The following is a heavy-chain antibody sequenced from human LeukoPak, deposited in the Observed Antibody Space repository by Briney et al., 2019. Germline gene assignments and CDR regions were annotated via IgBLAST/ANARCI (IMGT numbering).Heavy chain of an antibody. D-gene: IGHD2-2*02. J-gene: IGHJ5*02. V-gene: IGHV1-46*01. CDR2: INPSGGST. CDR3: ARDRGYCSSTSCYSHLNWFDR. Sequence: ASVTVSCKASGYTFTSYYMHWVRQAPGQGLEGMGIINPSGGSTNYPQKFQGRVTMTRDMSTSTVYMELSSLRSEDTAVYYCARDRGYCSSTSCYSHLNWFDRWGQGTLVTVSS. CDR1: GYTFTSYY.